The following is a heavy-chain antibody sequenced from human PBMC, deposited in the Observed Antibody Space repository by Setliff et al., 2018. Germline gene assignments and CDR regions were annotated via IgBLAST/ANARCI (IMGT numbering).Heavy chain of an antibody. CDR3: ISLWLGYYGLDV. Sequence: PGGSLRLSCGASGFTYNNDWVSWVRQAPGKGLEWVGRIKRESDGGTTDYAAPVKGRFTISRDDSKNTLYLQMNSLKTEDTAVYYCISLWLGYYGLDVWGQGTTVTVS. V-gene: IGHV3-15*01. D-gene: IGHD5-18*01. J-gene: IGHJ6*02. CDR1: GFTYNNDW. CDR2: IKRESDGGTT.